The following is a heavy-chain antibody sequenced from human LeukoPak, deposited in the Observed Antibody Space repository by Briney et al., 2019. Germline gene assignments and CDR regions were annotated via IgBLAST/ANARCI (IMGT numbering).Heavy chain of an antibody. J-gene: IGHJ5*02. CDR1: GFTFSSYS. Sequence: PGGSLRLSCAASGFTFSSYSMNWVRQAPGKGLEWVSYISSSSSTIYYADSVKGRFTISRDNAKNSLYLQMNSLRAEDTAVYYCARDDSSLANWFDPWGQGTLVTVSS. CDR2: ISSSSSTI. D-gene: IGHD6-13*01. CDR3: ARDDSSLANWFDP. V-gene: IGHV3-48*01.